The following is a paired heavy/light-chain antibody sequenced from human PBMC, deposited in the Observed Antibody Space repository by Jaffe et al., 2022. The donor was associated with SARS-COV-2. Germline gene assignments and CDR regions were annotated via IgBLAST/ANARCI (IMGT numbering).Light chain of an antibody. CDR3: QQSYNTPPT. V-gene: IGKV1-39*01. Sequence: DIQMTQSPSSLSASVGDRVTITCRASQSISSHLNWYQQKSGKAPKLLIYAASTLQSGVPSRFSGSGFGTDFTLTISSLQPEDFATYYCQQSYNTPPTFGQGTKVEIK. J-gene: IGKJ1*01. CDR2: AAS. CDR1: QSISSH.
Heavy chain of an antibody. Sequence: EVQLLESGGGLVQPGGSLRLSCAASGFTFSSYAMSWVRQAPGKGLEWVSTISGSGGNIYYADSVKGRFTISRDNSKNTLYLQMNSLRAEDTAIFYCAQHISSGNSWYRFDPWGQGTLVTVSS. CDR2: ISGSGGNI. CDR1: GFTFSSYA. D-gene: IGHD6-13*01. CDR3: AQHISSGNSWYRFDP. J-gene: IGHJ5*02. V-gene: IGHV3-23*01.